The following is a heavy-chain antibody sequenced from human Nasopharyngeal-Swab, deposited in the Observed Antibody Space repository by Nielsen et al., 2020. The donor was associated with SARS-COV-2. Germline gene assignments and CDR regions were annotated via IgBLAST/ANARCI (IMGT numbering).Heavy chain of an antibody. J-gene: IGHJ6*02. D-gene: IGHD6-13*01. CDR2: INPNSGGT. CDR3: ARDSRYSSSWYWSYYYYYGMDV. V-gene: IGHV1-2*02. Sequence: ASVKVSCKASGYTFTGYYMHWVRQAPGQGLEWMGWINPNSGGTNYAQKFQGRATMTRDTSISTAYMELSRLRSDDTAVYYCARDSRYSSSWYWSYYYYYGMDVWGQGTTVTVSS. CDR1: GYTFTGYY.